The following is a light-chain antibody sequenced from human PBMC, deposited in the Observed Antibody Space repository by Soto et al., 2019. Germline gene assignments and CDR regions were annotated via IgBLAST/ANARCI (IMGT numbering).Light chain of an antibody. Sequence: EILMTQSPATLSVSPGERATLSCRASQSLNRNLAWYQQKPGQAPRLIIYGASTSASGIPARFSGSGSGTEFTLTSSSLQSEDFALYYCQHYNDWPPAFTFGPGTKVDL. CDR2: GAS. J-gene: IGKJ3*01. CDR1: QSLNRN. V-gene: IGKV3D-15*01. CDR3: QHYNDWPPAFT.